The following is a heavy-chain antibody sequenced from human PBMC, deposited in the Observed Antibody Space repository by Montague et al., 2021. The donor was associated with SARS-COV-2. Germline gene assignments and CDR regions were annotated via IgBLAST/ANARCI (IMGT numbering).Heavy chain of an antibody. CDR1: GGSISSSSYY. D-gene: IGHD1-1*01. Sequence: SETLSLTCNVSGGSISSSSYYWGWIRQSPGKGLEWIGSIYYSGSTYYNPSLKSRVTISVDTSKKQFSLKVTPVTAADTAVYYCARQAQLFHRATDYYDMDVWGQGTTVTVSS. V-gene: IGHV4-39*01. CDR3: ARQAQLFHRATDYYDMDV. CDR2: IYYSGST. J-gene: IGHJ6*02.